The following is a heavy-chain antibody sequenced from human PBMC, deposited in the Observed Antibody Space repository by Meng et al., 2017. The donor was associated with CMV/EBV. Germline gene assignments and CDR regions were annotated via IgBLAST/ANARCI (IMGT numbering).Heavy chain of an antibody. CDR2: IYYSGST. D-gene: IGHD6-19*01. CDR1: GVSISSYY. Sequence: SETLSLTCTVSGVSISSYYWSWIRQPPGKGLEWIGYIYYSGSTNYNPSLKSRVTISVDTSKNQFSLKLSSVTAADTAVYYCARSEWLGQFDYWGQGTLVTVSS. V-gene: IGHV4-59*01. J-gene: IGHJ4*02. CDR3: ARSEWLGQFDY.